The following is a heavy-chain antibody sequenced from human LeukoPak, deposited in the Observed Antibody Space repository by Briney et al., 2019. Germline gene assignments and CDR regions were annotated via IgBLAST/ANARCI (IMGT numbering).Heavy chain of an antibody. J-gene: IGHJ4*02. CDR1: GFTFSSYN. CDR2: ITSSSTYI. D-gene: IGHD2-8*01. CDR3: ARDAGVFSREFDY. Sequence: GGSLRLSCAASGFTFSSYNMNWVRQAPGKGLEWVSSITSSSTYIYYADSVKGRFTISRDNARNSLYLQMNSLRAEDTAVYYCARDAGVFSREFDYWGQGTLVTVSS. V-gene: IGHV3-21*01.